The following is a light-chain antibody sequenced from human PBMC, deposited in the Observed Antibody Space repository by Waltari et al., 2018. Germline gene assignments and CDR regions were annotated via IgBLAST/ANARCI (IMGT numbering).Light chain of an antibody. CDR3: QQYDSSPFT. CDR2: GAS. J-gene: IGKJ3*01. V-gene: IGKV3-20*01. Sequence: EIVLTPSPGTLSLSPGERATLSCRASQSVSSSYLAWYQQKPGQAPRLLIYGASSRATGIPDRFSGSGSGTDFTLTISRLEPEDFAVYYCQQYDSSPFTFGPGTKVDIK. CDR1: QSVSSSY.